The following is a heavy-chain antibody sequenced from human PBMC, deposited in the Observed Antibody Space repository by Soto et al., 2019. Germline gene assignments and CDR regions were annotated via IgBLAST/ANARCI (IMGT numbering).Heavy chain of an antibody. CDR1: GFTFSNAW. CDR3: TTDCSSTSCRHHYYYGMDV. D-gene: IGHD2-2*01. J-gene: IGHJ6*02. V-gene: IGHV3-15*01. Sequence: GGSLRLSCAASGFTFSNAWMSWVRQAPGKGLEWVGRIKSKTDGGTTDYAAPVKGRFTISRDDSKNTLYLQMNSLKTEDTAVYYCTTDCSSTSCRHHYYYGMDVWGQGTTVTVSS. CDR2: IKSKTDGGTT.